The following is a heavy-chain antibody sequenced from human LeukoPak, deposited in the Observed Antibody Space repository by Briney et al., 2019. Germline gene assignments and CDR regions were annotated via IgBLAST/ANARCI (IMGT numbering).Heavy chain of an antibody. CDR2: IIPIFGTA. Sequence: ASVKVSCKASGGTFSSYAISWVRQAPGQGLEWMGGIIPIFGTANYAQKFQGRVTTTTDESTSTAYMELSSLRSEDPAVYYCARDGVRLTAVAAPWYFDYWGQGTLVTVSS. V-gene: IGHV1-69*05. J-gene: IGHJ4*02. D-gene: IGHD6-19*01. CDR3: ARDGVRLTAVAAPWYFDY. CDR1: GGTFSSYA.